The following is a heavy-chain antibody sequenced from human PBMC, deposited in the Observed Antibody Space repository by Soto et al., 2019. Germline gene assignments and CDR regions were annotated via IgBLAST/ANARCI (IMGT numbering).Heavy chain of an antibody. V-gene: IGHV4-4*02. CDR1: GDSITSTNW. J-gene: IGHJ6*02. Sequence: QVQLQESGPGLVKPSGTLSLTCGVSGDSITSTNWWSWVRQPPGRGLEWIGEIYHSGTTHYNPSLKSRITILLDESKNQFSLNLSSVTAADTAVYYCARLKGPDHYGLEVWGQGTTVSVFS. CDR3: ARLKGPDHYGLEV. CDR2: IYHSGTT.